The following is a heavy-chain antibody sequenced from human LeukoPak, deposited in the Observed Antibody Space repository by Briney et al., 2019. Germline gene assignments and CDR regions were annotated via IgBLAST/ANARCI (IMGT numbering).Heavy chain of an antibody. CDR2: IRKDGSEK. V-gene: IGHV3-7*01. J-gene: IGHJ4*02. CDR3: VGGSGWLFDY. D-gene: IGHD6-19*01. Sequence: GGSLRLSCAASGFTFSSYWMFWVRQPPGKGLEWVATIRKDGSEKDYVDSVKGRFTISRDNAENSLSLQMNSLRGDDTAIYYCVGGSGWLFDYWGQGTLVTVSS. CDR1: GFTFSSYW.